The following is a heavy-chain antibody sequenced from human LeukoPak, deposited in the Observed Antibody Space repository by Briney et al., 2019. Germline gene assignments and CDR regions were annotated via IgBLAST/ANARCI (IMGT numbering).Heavy chain of an antibody. V-gene: IGHV4-30-4*01. CDR3: ARSESRELLWFGELSR. CDR2: IYYSGST. D-gene: IGHD3-10*01. Sequence: SETLSLTCTVSGGSISSGDYYWSWIRQPPGKGLEWIGYIYYSGSTYYNPSLKSRVTISVDTSKNQFSLKLSSVTAADTAVYYCARSESRELLWFGELSRWGQGTLVTVSS. CDR1: GGSISSGDYY. J-gene: IGHJ4*02.